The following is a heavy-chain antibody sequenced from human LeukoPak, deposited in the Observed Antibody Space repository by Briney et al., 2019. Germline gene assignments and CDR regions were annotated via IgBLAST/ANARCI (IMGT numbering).Heavy chain of an antibody. CDR3: AKDPHYYDSSGGDY. V-gene: IGHV3-23*01. D-gene: IGHD3-22*01. CDR1: GFTFSSYA. Sequence: GGSLRLSCAASGFTFSSYAMSWVRQTPGKGLEWVSAVSGYGDRTYYADSVKGRFTISRDNSKNTLYLQMNSLRAEDTAVYYCAKDPHYYDSSGGDYWGQGTLVTVSS. J-gene: IGHJ4*02. CDR2: VSGYGDRT.